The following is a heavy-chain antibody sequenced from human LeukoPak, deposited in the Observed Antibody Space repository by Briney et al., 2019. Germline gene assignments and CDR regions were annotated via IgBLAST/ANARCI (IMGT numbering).Heavy chain of an antibody. D-gene: IGHD4-17*01. J-gene: IGHJ3*02. CDR1: GFTFSSHW. CDR2: ISISSSYI. V-gene: IGHV3-21*04. CDR3: AKELNGDYASFDI. Sequence: GGSLRLSCAASGFTFSSHWMHWVRQAPGKGLEWVSSISISSSYIYYADSVKGRFTISRDNAKNSLYLQMNSLRAEDTALYYCAKELNGDYASFDIWGQGTMVTVSS.